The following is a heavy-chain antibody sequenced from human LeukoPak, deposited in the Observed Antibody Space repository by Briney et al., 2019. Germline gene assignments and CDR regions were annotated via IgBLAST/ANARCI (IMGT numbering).Heavy chain of an antibody. D-gene: IGHD4/OR15-4a*01. Sequence: SETPSLTCAVSGGSISSGGYSWSWIRQPPGKGLEWIGYIYHSGSTYYNPSLKSRVTISVDRSKNQFSLKLSSVTAADTAVYYCASGGANYYFDYWGQGTLVTVSS. CDR3: ASGGANYYFDY. CDR1: GGSISSGGYS. J-gene: IGHJ4*02. CDR2: IYHSGST. V-gene: IGHV4-30-2*01.